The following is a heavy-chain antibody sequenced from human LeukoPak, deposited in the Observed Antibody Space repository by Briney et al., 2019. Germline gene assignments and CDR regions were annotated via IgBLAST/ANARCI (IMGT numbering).Heavy chain of an antibody. J-gene: IGHJ5*02. D-gene: IGHD2-15*01. CDR2: SYYRGST. Sequence: PSETLSLTCTGSGGSISRYYRSWIRQPPGKEREGIGYSYYRGSTNYNPCLKSRVTISVETSKNQFSRKLSSVTAADTAVYYCARDPCSGGSCYSGRYNWFDPWGQGTLVTVSS. CDR3: ARDPCSGGSCYSGRYNWFDP. V-gene: IGHV4-59*01. CDR1: GGSISRYY.